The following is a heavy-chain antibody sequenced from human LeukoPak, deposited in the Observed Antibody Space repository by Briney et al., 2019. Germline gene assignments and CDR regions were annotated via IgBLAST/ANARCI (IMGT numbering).Heavy chain of an antibody. V-gene: IGHV4-30-4*01. D-gene: IGHD1-20*01. Sequence: PSQTLSLTCAVSGGSIRSGDYYWSWARQPPGKGLEWIGHIYYSGNTYYNSSLKSRVAISVDTSKNQFSLKLSSVTAADTAVYYCACVTGLYYFDFWGQGTLVTVSS. J-gene: IGHJ4*02. CDR1: GGSIRSGDYY. CDR2: IYYSGNT. CDR3: ACVTGLYYFDF.